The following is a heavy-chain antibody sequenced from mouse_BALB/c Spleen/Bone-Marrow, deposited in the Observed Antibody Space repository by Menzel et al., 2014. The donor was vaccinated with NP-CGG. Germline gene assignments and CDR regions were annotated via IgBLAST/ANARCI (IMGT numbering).Heavy chain of an antibody. CDR2: IDPANGNT. J-gene: IGHJ3*01. V-gene: IGHV14-3*02. CDR3: APYYYGSRSFAY. CDR1: GFNIKDTY. D-gene: IGHD1-1*01. Sequence: EVQLQQSGAELVKPGASVKLSCTASGFNIKDTYMHWVKQRPEQGLEWIGRIDPANGNTKYDPKFQGKATITADTSSNTAYLQLSSLTSEDTAVYYCAPYYYGSRSFAYWGQGTLVTVSA.